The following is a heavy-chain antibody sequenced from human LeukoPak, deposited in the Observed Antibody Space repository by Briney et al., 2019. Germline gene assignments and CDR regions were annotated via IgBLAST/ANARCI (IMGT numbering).Heavy chain of an antibody. Sequence: SETLSLTCLVSAGSISSYYWSWIRQPAGKGLEWIGRIYTSGSTNYNPSLKSRVTMSVDTSKNQFSLKLSSVTAADTAVYYCARGDSYCSSTSCYYYFDYWGQGTLVTVSS. CDR3: ARGDSYCSSTSCYYYFDY. J-gene: IGHJ4*02. D-gene: IGHD2-2*01. V-gene: IGHV4-4*07. CDR2: IYTSGST. CDR1: AGSISSYY.